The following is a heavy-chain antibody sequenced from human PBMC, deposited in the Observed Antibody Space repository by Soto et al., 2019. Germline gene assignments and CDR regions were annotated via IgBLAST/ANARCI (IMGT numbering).Heavy chain of an antibody. V-gene: IGHV3-21*01. J-gene: IGHJ6*02. CDR1: GISFSSHS. D-gene: IGHD4-4*01. CDR2: ISSSSTYI. CDR3: AREGGNYYYYYGMDV. Sequence: EVRVVESGGGLVKPGGSLRLSCAASGISFSSHSMNWVRQAPGKGLEWVSSISSSSTYIYYADSVKGRFTISRDNAQNSLYLQMNSLRAEDTAVYYCAREGGNYYYYYGMDVWGQGTTVTVSS.